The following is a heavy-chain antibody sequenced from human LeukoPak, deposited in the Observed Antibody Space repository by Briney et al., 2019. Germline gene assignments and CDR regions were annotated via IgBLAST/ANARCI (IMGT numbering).Heavy chain of an antibody. V-gene: IGHV4-34*01. CDR3: ARGKKEQMTYSYYAMDV. CDR1: GGSFSGYY. J-gene: IGHJ6*04. Sequence: PSETLSLTCAVYGGSFSGYYWSWIRQPPGKGLEWIGEINHSGSTNYNPSLKSRVTISVDTSKNQFSLKRSSVTAADAAVYYCARGKKEQMTYSYYAMDVWGKGTTVTVSS. CDR2: INHSGST. D-gene: IGHD1-26*01.